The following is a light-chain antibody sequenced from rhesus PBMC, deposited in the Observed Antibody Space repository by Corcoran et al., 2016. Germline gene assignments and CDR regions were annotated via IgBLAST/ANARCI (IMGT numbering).Light chain of an antibody. CDR1: QSVSSY. CDR2: GAS. Sequence: EIVMTQSPATLALSPGERATLSCRASQSVSSYLTWYQQKPGQAPRLIISGASSRDTGIPDRFSGSGSGTEFTLTISSLEPEDDGVYFCLQSSNWLFTFGPGTKLDIK. CDR3: LQSSNWLFT. J-gene: IGKJ3*01. V-gene: IGKV3-24*04.